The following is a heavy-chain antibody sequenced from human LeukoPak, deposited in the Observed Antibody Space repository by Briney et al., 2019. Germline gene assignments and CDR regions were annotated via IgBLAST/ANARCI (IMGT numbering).Heavy chain of an antibody. CDR1: GYSFTGYW. V-gene: IGHV5-51*01. D-gene: IGHD5-18*01. Sequence: GESLKISCKGSGYSFTGYWIGWVRQMPGKGLEWMGIIYPYDSDTRYSPSFQGQVTIPGDKSISTAYLQWSSLKASDTAMYYCARQASYGYLIDYWGQGTLVTVSS. CDR2: IYPYDSDT. J-gene: IGHJ4*02. CDR3: ARQASYGYLIDY.